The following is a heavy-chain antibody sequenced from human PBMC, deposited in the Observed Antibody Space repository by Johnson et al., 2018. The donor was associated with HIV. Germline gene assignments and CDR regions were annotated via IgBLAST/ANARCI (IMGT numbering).Heavy chain of an antibody. Sequence: EQLVESGGGLIQPGGSLRLSCKASGFSISSNYMSWVRQPPGKGLEWVSVFYSGSNTYYADSVKGRFTISRDNSKNTLYLQMNSLSAEDTAVYYCAKDQGIGTSSPDDAFDIWGQGTMVTVSA. V-gene: IGHV3-53*01. CDR3: AKDQGIGTSSPDDAFDI. CDR2: FYSGSNT. CDR1: GFSISSNY. D-gene: IGHD1-7*01. J-gene: IGHJ3*02.